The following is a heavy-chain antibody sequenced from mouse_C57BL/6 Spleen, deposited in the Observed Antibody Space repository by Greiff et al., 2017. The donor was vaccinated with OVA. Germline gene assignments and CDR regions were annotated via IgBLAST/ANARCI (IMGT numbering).Heavy chain of an antibody. D-gene: IGHD2-1*01. CDR3: ARSTYGNYDY. J-gene: IGHJ2*01. CDR1: GYAFSSSW. Sequence: VQLQQSGPELVKPGASVKISCKASGYAFSSSWMNWVKQRPGKGLEWIGRIYPGDGDTNYNVKFKGKATLTADKSSSTAYMQLSSLTSEDSAVYFCARSTYGNYDYWGQGTTLTVSS. V-gene: IGHV1-82*01. CDR2: IYPGDGDT.